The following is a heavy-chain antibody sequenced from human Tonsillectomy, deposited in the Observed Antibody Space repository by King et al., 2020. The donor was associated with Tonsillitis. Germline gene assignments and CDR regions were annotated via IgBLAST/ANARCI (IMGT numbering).Heavy chain of an antibody. CDR3: AIDFRAASSDY. D-gene: IGHD6-13*01. CDR1: GFTFSSYG. CDR2: ISYDGSNK. V-gene: IGHV3-30*03. J-gene: IGHJ4*02. Sequence: VQLVESGGGVVQPGRSLRLSCAASGFTFSSYGMHWVRQATGKGREWVAVISYDGSNKYYADSVKGRFTIYRDNSKNTLYLQMNSLRAEDTAVYYCAIDFRAASSDYWGQGPLVTVSS.